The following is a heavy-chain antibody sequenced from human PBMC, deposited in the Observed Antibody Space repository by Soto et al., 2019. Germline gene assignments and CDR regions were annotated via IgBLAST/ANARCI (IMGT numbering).Heavy chain of an antibody. V-gene: IGHV4-59*08. Sequence: SSETLSLTCTVVSISSYYWSWIRQSPGKGLEWIGHIYYSGSTNYNPSLKSRVTMSVDTSKNQFSLKLSSVTAADTAVYYCARHNGRGSGTYRRLNDAFDIWGQGKMVTVSS. CDR1: VSISSYY. CDR2: IYYSGST. D-gene: IGHD3-10*01. J-gene: IGHJ3*02. CDR3: ARHNGRGSGTYRRLNDAFDI.